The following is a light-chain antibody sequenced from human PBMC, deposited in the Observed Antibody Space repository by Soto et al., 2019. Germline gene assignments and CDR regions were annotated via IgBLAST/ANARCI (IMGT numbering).Light chain of an antibody. CDR2: DIS. CDR1: QSISDW. Sequence: DIKMTQSPSTLSASVGGRVTIACRASQSISDWLAWYQQKPGKAPKLLIYDISNLEIGVPSRFSGSGSGTEFTLTISGLQPDDFATYYCQQYNSYSFGQGTKV. V-gene: IGKV1-5*01. CDR3: QQYNSYS. J-gene: IGKJ1*01.